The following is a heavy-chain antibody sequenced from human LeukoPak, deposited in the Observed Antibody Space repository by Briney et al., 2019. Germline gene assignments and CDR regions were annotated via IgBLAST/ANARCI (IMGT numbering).Heavy chain of an antibody. D-gene: IGHD6-19*01. Sequence: GESLKISCKTSGYSFTSYWIGWVRQMPGRGLEWMGIIYPGDSDTGYSPSFQGQVTISADKSISTAYLQWSSLKASDTAMYYCARLGCSSGWSCLDYWGQGTLVTVSS. CDR3: ARLGCSSGWSCLDY. J-gene: IGHJ4*02. CDR2: IYPGDSDT. CDR1: GYSFTSYW. V-gene: IGHV5-51*01.